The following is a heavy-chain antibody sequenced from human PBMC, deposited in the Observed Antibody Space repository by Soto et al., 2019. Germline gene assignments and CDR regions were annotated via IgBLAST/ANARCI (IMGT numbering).Heavy chain of an antibody. CDR3: ARRIDISLTGDAFDI. D-gene: IGHD7-27*01. CDR2: IWYDGSNK. Sequence: GGSLRLSCAASGFTFSSYGMHWVRQAPGKGLEWVAVIWYDGSNKYYADSVKGRFTISRDNSKNTLYLQMDSLRAEDTAVYYCARRIDISLTGDAFDIWGQGTMVPVSS. V-gene: IGHV3-33*01. J-gene: IGHJ3*02. CDR1: GFTFSSYG.